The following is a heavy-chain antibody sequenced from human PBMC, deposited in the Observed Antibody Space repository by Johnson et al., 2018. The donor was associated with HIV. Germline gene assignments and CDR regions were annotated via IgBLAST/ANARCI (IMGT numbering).Heavy chain of an antibody. CDR1: GFTFSNAW. CDR3: TTDLAAEGEYDAFDI. V-gene: IGHV3-15*01. CDR2: INRKIDGGTT. D-gene: IGHD6-13*01. Sequence: VQLVESGGGVVQPGRSLRLSCAASGFTFSNAWMSWVRQAPGKGLEWVGRINRKIDGGTTDYAAPVKGRFTISRDDSKNTLYLQMNSLKTEDTAVYYCTTDLAAEGEYDAFDIWGQGTMVTVSS. J-gene: IGHJ3*02.